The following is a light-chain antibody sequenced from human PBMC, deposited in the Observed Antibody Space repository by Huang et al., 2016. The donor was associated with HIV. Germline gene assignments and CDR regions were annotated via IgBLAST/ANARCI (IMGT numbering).Light chain of an antibody. V-gene: IGKV3-15*01. CDR2: EAS. CDR3: QQYNDWSAVT. Sequence: EIVMTQSPATLSVSPGERATLSCRASQNIGGSLAWYQKKPGQAARLIIYEASTRATGIPARFSGSESWTDFTLTISSLQSEDFAVYYCQQYNDWSAVTFGGGTKVEI. J-gene: IGKJ4*01. CDR1: QNIGGS.